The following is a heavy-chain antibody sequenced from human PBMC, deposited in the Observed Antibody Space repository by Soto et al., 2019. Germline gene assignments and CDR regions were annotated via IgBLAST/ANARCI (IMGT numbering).Heavy chain of an antibody. J-gene: IGHJ5*02. CDR2: ISYDGSNK. Sequence: QVQLVESGGGVVQPGRSLRLSCAASGFTFSSYAMHWVRQAPGKGLEWVAVISYDGSNKYYADSVKGRFTISRDNSKNTLYLQMNSLRAEDTAVYYCARDRVSCSGGSCYSGGRNWFDPWGQGTLVTVSS. CDR3: ARDRVSCSGGSCYSGGRNWFDP. CDR1: GFTFSSYA. D-gene: IGHD2-15*01. V-gene: IGHV3-30-3*01.